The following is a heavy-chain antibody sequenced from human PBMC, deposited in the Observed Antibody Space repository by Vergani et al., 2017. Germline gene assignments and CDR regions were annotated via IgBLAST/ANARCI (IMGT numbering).Heavy chain of an antibody. V-gene: IGHV1-58*01. CDR1: GFTFTSSA. CDR3: AAVRQQLVSLLGGY. D-gene: IGHD6-13*01. Sequence: QMQLVQSGPEVKKPGTSVKVSCKASGFTFTSSAVQWVRQARGQRLEWIGWIVVGSGNTNYAQKFQERVTITRDMSTSTAYMELSSLRSEDTAVYYCAAVRQQLVSLLGGYWGQGTLVTVSS. J-gene: IGHJ4*02. CDR2: IVVGSGNT.